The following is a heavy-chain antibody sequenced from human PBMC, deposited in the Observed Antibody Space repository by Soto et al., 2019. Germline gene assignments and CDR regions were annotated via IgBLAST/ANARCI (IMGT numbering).Heavy chain of an antibody. CDR3: ARGLRRFFLGYWFDP. J-gene: IGHJ5*02. V-gene: IGHV4-34*01. CDR2: INHSGST. D-gene: IGHD3-3*01. Sequence: SETLSLTCAVYGGSFSGYYWSWIRQPPGKGLEWIGEINHSGSTNYNPSLKSRVTISVDTSMNQCSLKLSSVTAADTAVYYCARGLRRFFLGYWFDPWGQGTLVTVSS. CDR1: GGSFSGYY.